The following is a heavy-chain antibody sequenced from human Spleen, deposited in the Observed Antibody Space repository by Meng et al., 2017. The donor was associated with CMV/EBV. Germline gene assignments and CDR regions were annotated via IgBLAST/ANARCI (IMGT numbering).Heavy chain of an antibody. V-gene: IGHV1-2*02. D-gene: IGHD6-6*01. CDR2: INPNSGGT. J-gene: IGHJ6*02. CDR3: ARFSSSPYYYYGMDV. Sequence: ASVKVSCKASGYTFTGYYMHWVRQAPGQGLEWMGWINPNSGGTNYAQKFQGRVTMTRDTSISTAYMELSSLRSEDTAVYYCARFSSSPYYYYGMDVWGQGTTVTVSS. CDR1: GYTFTGYY.